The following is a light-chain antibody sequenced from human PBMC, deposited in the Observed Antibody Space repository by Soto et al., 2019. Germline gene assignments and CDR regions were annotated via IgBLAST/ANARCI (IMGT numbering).Light chain of an antibody. CDR3: QQSFTTPRT. J-gene: IGKJ1*01. CDR1: QTINNY. CDR2: AAS. V-gene: IGKV1-39*01. Sequence: DIQMTQSPSSLSASVGDRVTITCRTSQTINNYLNWYQQKPGKAPRLLIYAASTLQSGVPSRFTGSGSGTDFTFTISSLQPEDFATYYCQQSFTTPRTFGQGTKVEIK.